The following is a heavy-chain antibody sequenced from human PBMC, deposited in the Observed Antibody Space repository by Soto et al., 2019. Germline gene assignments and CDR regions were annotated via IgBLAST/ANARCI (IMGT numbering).Heavy chain of an antibody. V-gene: IGHV3-48*02. Sequence: RLSCAASGFTFSGYSVNWVRRAPGKGLEWVSYISSGSKTIYYADSVKGRFTVSRDNARNSQYLQMNSLRDEDTAVYYCAREDILGTRSFDYWGQGTLVTVSS. CDR1: GFTFSGYS. D-gene: IGHD3-9*01. CDR2: ISSGSKTI. J-gene: IGHJ4*02. CDR3: AREDILGTRSFDY.